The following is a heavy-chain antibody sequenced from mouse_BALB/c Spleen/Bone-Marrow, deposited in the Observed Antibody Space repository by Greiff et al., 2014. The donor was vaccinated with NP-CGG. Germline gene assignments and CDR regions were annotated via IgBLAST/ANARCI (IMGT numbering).Heavy chain of an antibody. CDR1: GYTFTSYT. J-gene: IGHJ1*01. D-gene: IGHD2-14*01. V-gene: IGHV1-4*01. Sequence: VQLQQSGAELAGPGASVKMSCKASGYTFTSYTMHWVKQRPGQGLEWIGYINPSSGYTNYNQKFKDKATLTADKSSSTAYMQLSSLTSEDSAVYYCARYRYDWYFDVWGAGTTVTVSS. CDR3: ARYRYDWYFDV. CDR2: INPSSGYT.